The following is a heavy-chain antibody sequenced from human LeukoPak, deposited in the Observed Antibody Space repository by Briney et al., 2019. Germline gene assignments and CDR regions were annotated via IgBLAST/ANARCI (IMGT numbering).Heavy chain of an antibody. Sequence: PGGSLILSCAASGFTFDDYAMHWVRQAPGQGLEWVSGIRWNSNDIGYAESVKGRFTISRDNAKNSLYLQMNSLRAEDTVFFQCEKGIRYSSAGGLDYWGQGTLVTVSS. CDR2: IRWNSNDI. J-gene: IGHJ4*02. V-gene: IGHV3-9*01. D-gene: IGHD6-19*01. CDR1: GFTFDDYA. CDR3: EKGIRYSSAGGLDY.